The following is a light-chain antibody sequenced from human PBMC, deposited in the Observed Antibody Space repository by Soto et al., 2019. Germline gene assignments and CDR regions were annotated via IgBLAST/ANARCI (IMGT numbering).Light chain of an antibody. Sequence: QSVLTQPPSASGTPGQRVTFSCSGSSSNTGSNYVYWYQQLPGTAPKLLIYRNNQRPSGVPDRFSGSKSGTSASLAISGLRSEDEADYYCAAWDDSLSGYVVFGGGTKLTVL. CDR3: AAWDDSLSGYVV. CDR2: RNN. J-gene: IGLJ2*01. CDR1: SSNTGSNY. V-gene: IGLV1-47*01.